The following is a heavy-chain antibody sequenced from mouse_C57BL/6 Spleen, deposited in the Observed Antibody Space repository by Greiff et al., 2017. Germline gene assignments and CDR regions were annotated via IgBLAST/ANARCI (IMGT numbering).Heavy chain of an antibody. V-gene: IGHV1-61*01. CDR2: IYPSDSET. CDR1: GYTFTSYW. Sequence: VQLQQPGAELVRPGSSVKLSCKASGYTFTSYWMDWVKQRPGQGLEWIGNIYPSDSETHYNQKFKDKATLTVDKSSSTAYMQLSSLTSEDSAVYYCARGGSKNSFDCRGQGTTLTVSS. D-gene: IGHD2-5*01. CDR3: ARGGSKNSFDC. J-gene: IGHJ2*01.